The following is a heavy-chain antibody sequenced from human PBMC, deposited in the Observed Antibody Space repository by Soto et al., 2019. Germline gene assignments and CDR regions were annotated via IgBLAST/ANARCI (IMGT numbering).Heavy chain of an antibody. CDR2: ISVNGRDT. CDR1: GFSLSDYW. Sequence: PGGSLRLSCAASGFSLSDYWMHWVRQVPGKGLLWVSRISVNGRDTTYADSVKGRFTISRDNAKNTLYLQMDSLRAEDTAVYYCVRAPEKRPIDFWGHGSPVTVAS. CDR3: VRAPEKRPIDF. V-gene: IGHV3-74*03. J-gene: IGHJ4*01.